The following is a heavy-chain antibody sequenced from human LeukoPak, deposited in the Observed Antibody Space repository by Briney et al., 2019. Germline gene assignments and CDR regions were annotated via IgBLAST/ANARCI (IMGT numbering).Heavy chain of an antibody. D-gene: IGHD6-19*01. CDR3: AREGRVGSGWTCYYYYGMDV. Sequence: ASVKVSCKASGYTFTNYGISWVRQAPGQGLEWMGWISAYNGNTNYAQKLQGRVTMTTDTSTSTAYMELRSLRSDDTAVYYCAREGRVGSGWTCYYYYGMDVWGKGTTVTVSS. CDR1: GYTFTNYG. V-gene: IGHV1-18*04. CDR2: ISAYNGNT. J-gene: IGHJ6*04.